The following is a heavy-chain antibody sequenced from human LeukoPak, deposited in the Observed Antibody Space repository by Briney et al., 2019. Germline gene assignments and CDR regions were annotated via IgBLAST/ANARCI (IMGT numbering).Heavy chain of an antibody. Sequence: SETLSLTCAVYGGSFSGYYWGWIRQPPGKGLEWIGEINHSGSTNYDPSLKSRVTISVDTSKNQFSLKLSSVTAADTAVYYCARLIPYYGSGSYYNSDYWGQGTLVTVSS. CDR3: ARLIPYYGSGSYYNSDY. J-gene: IGHJ4*02. CDR2: INHSGST. D-gene: IGHD3-10*01. CDR1: GGSFSGYY. V-gene: IGHV4-34*01.